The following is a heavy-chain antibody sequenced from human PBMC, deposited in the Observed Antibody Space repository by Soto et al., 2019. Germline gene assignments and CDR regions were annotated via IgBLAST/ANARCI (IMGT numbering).Heavy chain of an antibody. D-gene: IGHD5-18*01. J-gene: IGHJ4*02. Sequence: QVQLQESGPGLVKPSETLSLTCTVSGGSVSSGSYYWSWIRQPPGKGLEWIGYIYYSGSTNYNPSLKSRVTISVDTSKNQFSLTVSSVTAADTAVYYCARDRGYSYGYGFDYWGQGTLVTVSS. V-gene: IGHV4-61*01. CDR2: IYYSGST. CDR3: ARDRGYSYGYGFDY. CDR1: GGSVSSGSYY.